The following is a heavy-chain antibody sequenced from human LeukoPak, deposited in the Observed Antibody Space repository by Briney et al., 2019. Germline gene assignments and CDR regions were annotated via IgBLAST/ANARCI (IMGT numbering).Heavy chain of an antibody. Sequence: SGTLSLTCTVSGGSMTRYFWNWIRQPPGKGLEWIGYTHTSGSPDYSRSLKSRVTISLDTSKNQFSLMLSSVTAADTAVYFCARATQRYCSGTTCFPYWLDTWGQGTLATVSS. CDR3: ARATQRYCSGTTCFPYWLDT. D-gene: IGHD2-2*01. V-gene: IGHV4-4*09. J-gene: IGHJ5*02. CDR2: THTSGSP. CDR1: GGSMTRYF.